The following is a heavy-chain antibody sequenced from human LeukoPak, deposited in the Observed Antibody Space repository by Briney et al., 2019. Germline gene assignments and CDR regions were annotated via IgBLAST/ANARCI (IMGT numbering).Heavy chain of an antibody. J-gene: IGHJ2*01. Sequence: SETLSLTCTVSGGSISSYYWSWIRQPPGKGLEWIGYIYYSGSTNYNPSLKSRVTISVDTSKNQFSLKLSSVTAADTAVYYCARDRDPTGYFDLWGRGTLVTVSS. V-gene: IGHV4-59*01. CDR2: IYYSGST. CDR3: ARDRDPTGYFDL. D-gene: IGHD3-10*01. CDR1: GGSISSYY.